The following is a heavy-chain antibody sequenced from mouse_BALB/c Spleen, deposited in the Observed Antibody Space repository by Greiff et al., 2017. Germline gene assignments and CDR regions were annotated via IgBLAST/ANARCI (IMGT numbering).Heavy chain of an antibody. CDR2: ISSGSSTI. J-gene: IGHJ4*01. CDR1: GFTFSSFG. CDR3: ARGGLYYDYDGYAMDY. D-gene: IGHD2-4*01. Sequence: EVKLVESGGGLVQPGGSRKLSCAASGFTFSSFGMHWVRQAPEKGLEWVAYISSGSSTIYYADTVKGRFTISRDNPKNTLFLQMTSLRSEDTAMYYCARGGLYYDYDGYAMDYWGQGTSVTVSS. V-gene: IGHV5-17*02.